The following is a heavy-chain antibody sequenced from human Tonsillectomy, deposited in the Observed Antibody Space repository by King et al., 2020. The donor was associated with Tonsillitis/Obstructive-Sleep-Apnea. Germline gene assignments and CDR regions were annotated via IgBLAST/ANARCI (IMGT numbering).Heavy chain of an antibody. Sequence: QLQESGPGLVKPSETLSLTCSVSGGSISSSSYYWGWIRQPPGKGLEWIGSIYYSGTTYYNPSLQSRVTISVDTYKNQFSLKLSSVTAADTAVYYCARPNTVTNGYYFDYWGQGTLVTVSS. CDR2: IYYSGTT. V-gene: IGHV4-39*01. CDR3: ARPNTVTNGYYFDY. D-gene: IGHD4-11*01. J-gene: IGHJ4*02. CDR1: GGSISSSSYY.